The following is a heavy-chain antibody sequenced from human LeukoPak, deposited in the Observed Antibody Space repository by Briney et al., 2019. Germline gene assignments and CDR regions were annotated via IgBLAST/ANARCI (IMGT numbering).Heavy chain of an antibody. D-gene: IGHD1-26*01. CDR3: ASLYDIVGTTVDY. CDR2: IDPNTGGT. CDR1: GYTFTNYY. J-gene: IGHJ4*02. V-gene: IGHV1-2*06. Sequence: ASVKVSCKTSGYTFTNYYIHWVRQAPGQGLEWKGRIDPNTGGTKSAKNFQGRVTMTGDTSISTAYMALSGLRSDDTAVYYCASLYDIVGTTVDYWGQGTLVTVSS.